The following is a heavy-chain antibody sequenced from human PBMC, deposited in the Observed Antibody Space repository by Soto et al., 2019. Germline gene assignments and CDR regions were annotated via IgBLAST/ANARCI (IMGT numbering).Heavy chain of an antibody. CDR1: GFTFSIYA. Sequence: QVQLVGSGGGVVQPGTSLRLSCAASGFTFSIYAMHWVRQAPEKGLEWVAVISSDGTNKNHADSVRGRFRISSDNXXNMLHLQMDNMRVDDTGFYYCARSNSEAGWGQFDYWGQGSLVTVSS. V-gene: IGHV3-30-3*01. CDR2: ISSDGTNK. J-gene: IGHJ4*02. CDR3: ARSNSEAGWGQFDY. D-gene: IGHD1-26*01.